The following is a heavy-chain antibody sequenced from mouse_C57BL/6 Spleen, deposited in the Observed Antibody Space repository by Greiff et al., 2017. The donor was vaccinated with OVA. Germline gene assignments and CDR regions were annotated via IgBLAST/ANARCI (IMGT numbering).Heavy chain of an antibody. D-gene: IGHD2-4*01. CDR2: ISDGGSYT. CDR1: GFTFSSYA. CDR3: ARDDYAYYFDY. Sequence: DVMLVESGGGLVKPGGSLKLSCAASGFTFSSYAMSWVRQTPEKRLEWVATISDGGSYTYYPDNVKGRFTISRDNAKNNLYLQMSHLKSEDTAMYYCARDDYAYYFDYWGQGTTLTVSS. J-gene: IGHJ2*01. V-gene: IGHV5-4*01.